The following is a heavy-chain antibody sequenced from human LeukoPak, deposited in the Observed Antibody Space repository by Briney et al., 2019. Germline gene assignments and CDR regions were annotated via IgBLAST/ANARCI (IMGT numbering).Heavy chain of an antibody. CDR1: GFTFTSSA. CDR3: AAEVYSSGRGVFVDP. J-gene: IGHJ5*02. D-gene: IGHD6-19*01. Sequence: GSSVKVSCKASGFTFTSSAMQWVRQARGQRLEWIGWIVVGSGNTNYAQKFQERVTITRDMSTSTAYMELSSLRSEDTAVYYCAAEVYSSGRGVFVDPWGQGTLVTVSS. V-gene: IGHV1-58*02. CDR2: IVVGSGNT.